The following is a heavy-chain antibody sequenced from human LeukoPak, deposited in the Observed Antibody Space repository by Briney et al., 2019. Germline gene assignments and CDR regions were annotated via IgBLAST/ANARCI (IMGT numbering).Heavy chain of an antibody. CDR2: ISSSGSTI. CDR1: GFTFSSYE. V-gene: IGHV3-48*03. D-gene: IGHD3-3*01. CDR3: ARDIMDYDFWSGFRYYYGMDV. J-gene: IGHJ6*02. Sequence: GGSLRLSCAASGFTFSSYEMNWVRQAPGKGLEWVSYISSSGSTIYYADSVKGRFTISRDNAKNSLYLQMNSLRAEDTAVYYCARDIMDYDFWSGFRYYYGMDVWGQGTTVTVSS.